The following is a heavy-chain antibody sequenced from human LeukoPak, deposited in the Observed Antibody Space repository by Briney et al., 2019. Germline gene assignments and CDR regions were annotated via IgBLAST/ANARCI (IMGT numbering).Heavy chain of an antibody. CDR1: GGSFSGYY. V-gene: IGHV4-34*01. Sequence: SETLSLTCAVYGGSFSGYYWSWIRQPPGKGLEWIGEINHSGSTNYNPSLKSRVTISVDTSKNQFSLKLSSVTAADAAVYYCARVGYGGVYWGQGTLVTVSS. J-gene: IGHJ4*02. CDR3: ARVGYGGVY. CDR2: INHSGST. D-gene: IGHD4-23*01.